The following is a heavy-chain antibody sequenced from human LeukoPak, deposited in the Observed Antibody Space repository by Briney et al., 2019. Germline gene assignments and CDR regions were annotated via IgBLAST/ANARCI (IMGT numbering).Heavy chain of an antibody. D-gene: IGHD1-14*01. CDR2: ISYDGSNK. V-gene: IGHV3-30*19. CDR1: GFTFSSYG. Sequence: GRSLRLSCAASGFTFSSYGMHWVRQAPGKGLEWVAVISYDGSNKYYADSVKGRFTISRDNSKNTLYLQMNSLRAEDTAVYYCARVTRSVVADYWGQGTLVTVSS. J-gene: IGHJ4*02. CDR3: ARVTRSVVADY.